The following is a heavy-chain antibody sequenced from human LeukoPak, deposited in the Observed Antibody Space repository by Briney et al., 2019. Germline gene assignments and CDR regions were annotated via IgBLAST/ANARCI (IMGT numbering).Heavy chain of an antibody. CDR1: GYRFTSFW. CDR2: LDPSDSYT. Sequence: GESLRISCKGSGYRFTSFWISWVRQMPGKGLEWMGRLDPSDSYTNYSPSFQGHVIISADKSISTAYLQWSSLKASDTAMYYCASLPGPEEAYFDYWGQGTLVTVSS. V-gene: IGHV5-10-1*01. CDR3: ASLPGPEEAYFDY. J-gene: IGHJ4*02. D-gene: IGHD1-14*01.